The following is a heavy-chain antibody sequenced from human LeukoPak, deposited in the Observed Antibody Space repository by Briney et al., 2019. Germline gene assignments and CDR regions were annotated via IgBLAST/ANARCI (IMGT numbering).Heavy chain of an antibody. CDR3: ARDQGGSSWQTQYFQH. J-gene: IGHJ1*01. CDR1: GGSISSYY. Sequence: SETLSLTCTVSGGSISSYYWSWIRQPAGKGLEWIGRIYTSGSTNYTPSLQRRVTMSVDTSKNQFSLKLSSVTAADTAVYYCARDQGGSSWQTQYFQHWGQGTLVTVSS. V-gene: IGHV4-4*07. D-gene: IGHD6-13*01. CDR2: IYTSGST.